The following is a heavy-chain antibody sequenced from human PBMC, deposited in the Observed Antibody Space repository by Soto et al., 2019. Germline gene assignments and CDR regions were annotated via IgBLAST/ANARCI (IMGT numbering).Heavy chain of an antibody. D-gene: IGHD6-6*01. Sequence: PSETLSLTCTVSGGYISSSSYYWGWIRQPPGKGLEWIGCIYYSGSTYYNPSLKSRVTISVDTSKNQFSLKLSSVTAADTAVYYCAREEVAAHNFDYWGQGTLVTVSS. J-gene: IGHJ4*02. CDR1: GGYISSSSYY. CDR3: AREEVAAHNFDY. V-gene: IGHV4-39*07. CDR2: IYYSGST.